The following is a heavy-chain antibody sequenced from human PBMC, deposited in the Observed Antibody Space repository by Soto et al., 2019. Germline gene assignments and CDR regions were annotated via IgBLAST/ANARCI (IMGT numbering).Heavy chain of an antibody. V-gene: IGHV1-18*01. CDR3: ARERGGYSYGDY. J-gene: IGHJ4*02. CDR2: VNIYEGTT. D-gene: IGHD5-18*01. CDR1: GYTFISYG. Sequence: QVQLVQSGAEVKKPGASVKVSCKPSGYTFISYGITWVRQAPGQGLEWMGWVNIYEGTTNYAQKFQGRVTMTTDTSTSTVYLELRSLRSDDTAICYCARERGGYSYGDYWGQGTLVTVSS.